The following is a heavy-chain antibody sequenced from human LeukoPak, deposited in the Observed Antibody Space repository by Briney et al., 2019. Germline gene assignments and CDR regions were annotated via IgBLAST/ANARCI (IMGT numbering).Heavy chain of an antibody. CDR3: ASHRIGYYFDY. Sequence: PGGSLRLSCAASGFTFSSYSMNWVRQAPGKGLEWVSSISRSSSYIYYADSVKGRFTISRDNAKNSLYLQMNSLRAEDTAVYYCASHRIGYYFDYWGQGTLVTVSS. V-gene: IGHV3-21*01. D-gene: IGHD2-15*01. J-gene: IGHJ4*02. CDR2: ISRSSSYI. CDR1: GFTFSSYS.